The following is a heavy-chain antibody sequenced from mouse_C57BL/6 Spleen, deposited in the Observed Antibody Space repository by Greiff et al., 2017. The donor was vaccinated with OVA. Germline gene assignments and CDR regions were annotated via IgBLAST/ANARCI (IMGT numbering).Heavy chain of an antibody. CDR3: ARVPSLGSSRYYFDY. D-gene: IGHD1-1*01. J-gene: IGHJ2*01. CDR1: GFTFSDYY. CDR2: INYDGSST. V-gene: IGHV5-16*01. Sequence: DVKLVESEGGLVQPGSSMKLSCTASGFTFSDYYMAWVRQVPEKGLEWVANINYDGSSTYYLDSLKSRFIISRDNAKNILYLQMSSLKSEDTATYYCARVPSLGSSRYYFDYWGQGTTLTVSS.